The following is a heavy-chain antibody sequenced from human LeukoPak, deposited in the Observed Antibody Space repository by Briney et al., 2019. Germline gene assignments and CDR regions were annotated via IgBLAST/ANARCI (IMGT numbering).Heavy chain of an antibody. V-gene: IGHV3-33*06. D-gene: IGHD1-26*01. CDR3: AKGDSGSYGALDI. Sequence: GGSLRLSCAASGFTFSTYGMHWVRQAPGKGLEWVPVIWYDGSNKYHADSVKGRFAISRDNSKNTLYLQMNSLRVEDTAVYYCAKGDSGSYGALDIWGQGTMVTVSS. CDR2: IWYDGSNK. J-gene: IGHJ3*02. CDR1: GFTFSTYG.